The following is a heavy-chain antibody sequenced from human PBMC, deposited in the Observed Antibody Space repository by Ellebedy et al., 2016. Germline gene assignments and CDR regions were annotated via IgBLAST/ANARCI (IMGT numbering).Heavy chain of an antibody. CDR1: GYTFTTFS. D-gene: IGHD1-26*01. CDR2: VNTFSGNT. J-gene: IGHJ4*02. Sequence: ASVKVSXKASGYTFTTFSITWVRQVPGQGLEWMGFVNTFSGNTKFAQKFQGRVSMTTDSSTHTAYMDLRSLRDEDTAVYYCARGYLENSFDYWGQGTLVTVSS. CDR3: ARGYLENSFDY. V-gene: IGHV1-18*04.